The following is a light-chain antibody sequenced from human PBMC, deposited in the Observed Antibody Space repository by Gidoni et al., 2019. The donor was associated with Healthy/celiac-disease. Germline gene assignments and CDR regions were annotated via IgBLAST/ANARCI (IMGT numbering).Light chain of an antibody. CDR1: SRDVGGYNY. CDR3: SADTSSSTL. Sequence: QSALTQPASVSGSPGQSITISCTGTSRDVGGYNYVSWYHQHPGKAPKLMVYEVSNRPAGVSNRGSGSESGDTASLTRSGLQAEDEAYYYCSADTSSSTLFGGGTKLTVL. V-gene: IGLV2-14*01. J-gene: IGLJ2*01. CDR2: EVS.